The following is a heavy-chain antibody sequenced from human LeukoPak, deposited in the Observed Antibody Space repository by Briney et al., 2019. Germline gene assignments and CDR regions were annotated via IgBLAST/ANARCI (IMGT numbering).Heavy chain of an antibody. Sequence: PSETLSLTCAVSGYSISSGYYWGWIRQPPGKGLEWIGSIYHSGSTYYNPSLKSRVTISVDTSKNQFSLKLSSETAADTAVYYCARLIKTSSIAAAGDGWFDPWGQGTLVTVSS. V-gene: IGHV4-38-2*01. CDR1: GYSISSGYY. CDR2: IYHSGST. J-gene: IGHJ5*02. D-gene: IGHD6-13*01. CDR3: ARLIKTSSIAAAGDGWFDP.